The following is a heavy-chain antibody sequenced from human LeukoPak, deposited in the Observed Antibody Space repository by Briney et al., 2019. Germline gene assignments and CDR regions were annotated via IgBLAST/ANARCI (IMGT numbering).Heavy chain of an antibody. Sequence: GGSLRLSCAASGFTFSSYSMNWVRQAPGKGLEWVSAISGSGGSTYYADSVKGRFTTSRDNSKNTLYLQMNSLRAEDTAVYYCAKDPYYYDSSGYYYAYFDYWGQGTLVTVSS. CDR2: ISGSGGST. D-gene: IGHD3-22*01. CDR3: AKDPYYYDSSGYYYAYFDY. J-gene: IGHJ4*02. V-gene: IGHV3-23*01. CDR1: GFTFSSYS.